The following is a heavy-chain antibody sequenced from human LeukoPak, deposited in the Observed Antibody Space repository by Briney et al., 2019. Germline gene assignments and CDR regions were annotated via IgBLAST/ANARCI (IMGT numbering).Heavy chain of an antibody. CDR1: GYTFINSG. Sequence: ASVKVSCKASGYTFINSGISWVRQAPGQGLEWMGGIIPIFGTANYAQKFQGRVTITTDESTSTAYMELSSLRSEDTAVYYCASGVVIGNYYYYMDVWGKGTTVTVSS. CDR2: IIPIFGTA. V-gene: IGHV1-69*05. CDR3: ASGVVIGNYYYYMDV. J-gene: IGHJ6*03. D-gene: IGHD3-3*01.